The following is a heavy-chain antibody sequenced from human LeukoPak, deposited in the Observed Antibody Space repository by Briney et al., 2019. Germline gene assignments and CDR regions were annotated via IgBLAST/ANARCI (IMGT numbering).Heavy chain of an antibody. J-gene: IGHJ3*02. Sequence: GGSLRLSCAASGFNFHSHEMNWVRQAPGKGLECVSYISSSGTTYYADSVKGRFTISRDNAKNSLYLQMNSLGAEDTAVYYCARGGYCSTTICYAMNAFDIWGQGTMVTVSS. V-gene: IGHV3-48*03. D-gene: IGHD2-2*03. CDR2: ISSSGTT. CDR3: ARGGYCSTTICYAMNAFDI. CDR1: GFNFHSHE.